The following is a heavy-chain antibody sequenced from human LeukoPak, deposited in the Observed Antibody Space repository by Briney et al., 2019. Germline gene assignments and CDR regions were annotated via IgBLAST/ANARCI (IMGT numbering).Heavy chain of an antibody. D-gene: IGHD3-22*01. CDR1: GFTFSSYA. CDR2: ISYDGSNK. J-gene: IGHJ4*02. Sequence: PGGSLRLSCAASGFTFSSYAMHWVRQAPGKGLEWVAVISYDGSNKYYADSVKGRFTISRDNSKNTLYLQMNSLRAEDTAVYYCARASYKWLFTGGYFDYWGQGNPGHRLL. V-gene: IGHV3-30-3*01. CDR3: ARASYKWLFTGGYFDY.